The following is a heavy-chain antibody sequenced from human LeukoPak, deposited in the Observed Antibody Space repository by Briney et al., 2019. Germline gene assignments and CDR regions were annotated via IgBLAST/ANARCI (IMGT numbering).Heavy chain of an antibody. CDR1: GFTVSSNY. CDR3: ARDSSGWYWFDP. V-gene: IGHV3-66*01. CDR2: IYSGGST. J-gene: IGHJ5*02. D-gene: IGHD6-19*01. Sequence: GGSLRLSCAATGFTVSSNYMSWVRQAPGQGLEWVSVIYSGGSTYYADSVKGRFTISRDNSKNTLYLQMNNLRAEDTAVYYCARDSSGWYWFDPWGQGTLVTVSS.